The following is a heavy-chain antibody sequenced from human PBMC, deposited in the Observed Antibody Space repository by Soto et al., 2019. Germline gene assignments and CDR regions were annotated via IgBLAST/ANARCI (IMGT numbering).Heavy chain of an antibody. D-gene: IGHD2-8*01. Sequence: EVQLVESGGGLVQPGGSLRLSCAASGFTFSTCWMSWVRQAPGKGLEWVASIKQDGSEKYYVDSVKGRFTITRDNAKKSQYLQMNLRRPEDTAVYYGARGPSFTNLHYFDYWGQGTLVTVSS. CDR2: IKQDGSEK. V-gene: IGHV3-7*01. J-gene: IGHJ4*02. CDR1: GFTFSTCW. CDR3: ARGPSFTNLHYFDY.